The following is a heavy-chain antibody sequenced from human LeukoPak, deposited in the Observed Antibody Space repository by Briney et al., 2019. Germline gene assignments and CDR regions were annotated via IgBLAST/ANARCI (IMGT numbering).Heavy chain of an antibody. CDR3: VSFYETY. CDR2: INSDGSWT. D-gene: IGHD2/OR15-2a*01. CDR1: GNYW. V-gene: IGHV3-74*01. J-gene: IGHJ4*02. Sequence: GGSLRLSCAASGNYWIHWVRQAPGKGLVWVSHINSDGSWTSYADSEKGRFTISKDNAKNTVYLQMNSLRAEDTAVYYCVSFYETYWGRGTLVTVSS.